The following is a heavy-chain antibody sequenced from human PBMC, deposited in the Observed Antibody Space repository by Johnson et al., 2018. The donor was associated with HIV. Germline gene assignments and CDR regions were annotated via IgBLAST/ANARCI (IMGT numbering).Heavy chain of an antibody. J-gene: IGHJ3*02. Sequence: VQLVESGGGLIQPGGSLRLSCAASGFTVSSNYMSWVRQAPGKGLEWVSVIYSGGSTYYADSVKGRFTISRDNSKNTLYLQMNSLRAEDTAVYYCARVMGATQVMGAFDIWGQGTMVTVSS. CDR2: IYSGGST. V-gene: IGHV3-66*03. CDR1: GFTVSSNY. CDR3: ARVMGATQVMGAFDI. D-gene: IGHD1-26*01.